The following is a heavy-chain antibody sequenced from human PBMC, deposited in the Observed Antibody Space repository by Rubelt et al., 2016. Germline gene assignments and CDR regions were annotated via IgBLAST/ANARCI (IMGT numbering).Heavy chain of an antibody. D-gene: IGHD1-14*01. CDR1: GITFINYA. J-gene: IGHJ4*02. CDR2: MSGSGGST. CDR3: AKDRIFIY. V-gene: IGHV3-23*01. Sequence: GGGLVQPGGSLRLSCAASGITFINYAMSWVRQAPGKGLEWVSTMSGSGGSTFYADSVKGRFTISRDNSKNTLYLQMNSLRAEDTAVYYCAKDRIFIYWGQGTLVTVSS.